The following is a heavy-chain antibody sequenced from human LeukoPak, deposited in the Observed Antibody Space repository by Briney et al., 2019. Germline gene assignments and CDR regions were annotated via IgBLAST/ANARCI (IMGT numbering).Heavy chain of an antibody. CDR2: ISGSGGST. CDR3: AKGSRYYYGSGSNTPKYYFDY. J-gene: IGHJ4*02. V-gene: IGHV3-23*01. Sequence: GGSLRLSCAASGFTFSSYAMSWVRQAPGKGLEWVSAISGSGGSTYYADSVKGRFTISRDNSKNTLYPQMNSLRAEDTAVYYCAKGSRYYYGSGSNTPKYYFDYWGQGTLVTVSS. D-gene: IGHD3-10*01. CDR1: GFTFSSYA.